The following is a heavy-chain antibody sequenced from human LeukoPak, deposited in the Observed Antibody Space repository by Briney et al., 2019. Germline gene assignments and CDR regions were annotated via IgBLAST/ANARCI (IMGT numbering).Heavy chain of an antibody. CDR2: INPSGGGT. D-gene: IGHD2-21*02. J-gene: IGHJ3*02. CDR1: GYTFTSYY. CDR3: ARDEVTAASDAFDI. Sequence: ASVKVSCKASGYTFTSYYMHWVRQAPGQGLEWMGIINPSGGGTSYAQKFQGRVTITADKSTSTAYMELSSLRPEDTAVYYCARDEVTAASDAFDIWGQGTMVTVSS. V-gene: IGHV1-46*01.